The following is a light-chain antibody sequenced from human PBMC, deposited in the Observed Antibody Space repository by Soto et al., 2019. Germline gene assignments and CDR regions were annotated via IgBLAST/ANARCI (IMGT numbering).Light chain of an antibody. CDR1: QSISGW. J-gene: IGKJ5*01. V-gene: IGKV1-5*01. CDR2: DAS. CDR3: QQYNSYPMT. Sequence: DIQMTQSPSTLSASVGDRVTITCQASQSISGWLAWYQQRPGKPPKLLIYDASSLESGVPSRFSGSGSGTEFTLTISSLQPDDFATYYCQQYNSYPMTFGQGTRLEI.